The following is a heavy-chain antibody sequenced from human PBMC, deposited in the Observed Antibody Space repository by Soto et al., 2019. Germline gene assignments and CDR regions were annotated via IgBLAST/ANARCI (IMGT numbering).Heavy chain of an antibody. J-gene: IGHJ4*02. V-gene: IGHV3-21*01. CDR2: ISTSSTYR. CDR3: ARGGYPRY. D-gene: IGHD5-12*01. CDR1: GFTFSSYT. Sequence: NPGGSLRLSCAASGFTFSSYTMHWVRQAPGKGLEWVSSISTSSTYRYIADSVTGRFTISRDNAKNSLSLQLNGLRVEDSGVYYCARGGYPRYWGQGALVTVSS.